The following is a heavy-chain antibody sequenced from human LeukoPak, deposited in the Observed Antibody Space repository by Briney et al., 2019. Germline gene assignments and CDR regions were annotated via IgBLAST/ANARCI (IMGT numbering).Heavy chain of an antibody. V-gene: IGHV3-21*01. CDR1: GFTFSSYN. Sequence: PVRSLRLSCAASGFTFSSYNTNWVRQAPGKGLEWVSSISSSSSYIYYAVSVKGRFTISRDNAKNSLSLQMNSLRAEDTAVYYCARERGYTYNFDYWGQGTLVTVSS. CDR2: ISSSSSYI. J-gene: IGHJ4*02. D-gene: IGHD5-18*01. CDR3: ARERGYTYNFDY.